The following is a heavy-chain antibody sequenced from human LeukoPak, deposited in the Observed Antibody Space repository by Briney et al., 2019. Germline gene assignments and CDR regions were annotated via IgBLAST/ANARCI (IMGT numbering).Heavy chain of an antibody. D-gene: IGHD1-14*01. V-gene: IGHV3-7*01. J-gene: IGHJ3*01. CDR2: INESGSEE. CDR3: ARDWLAGNPYHAFDL. Sequence: PGGSLRLSCAASGFTFSSYWMSWVRQAPGKGLECVADINESGSEEYYVDSVKGRFSISRDNAKNSLYLQMNSLRAEDTAVYYCARDWLAGNPYHAFDLWGKGTMVTVSS. CDR1: GFTFSSYW.